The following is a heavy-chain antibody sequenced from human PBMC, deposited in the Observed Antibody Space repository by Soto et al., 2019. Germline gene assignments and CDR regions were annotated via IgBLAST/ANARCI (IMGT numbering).Heavy chain of an antibody. J-gene: IGHJ5*02. CDR1: GGTFSSYA. Sequence: QVQLVQSGAEVKKPGSSVKVSCKASGGTFSSYAISWVRRAPGQGLGWMGGIIPIYGTTNYAQKFQDRVTITADESTSTAYMELSSLTSEDTAVYYCARDLGGCSAGSCRHNWFDPWGQGTLVTVSS. CDR2: IIPIYGTT. CDR3: ARDLGGCSAGSCRHNWFDP. V-gene: IGHV1-69*01. D-gene: IGHD2-15*01.